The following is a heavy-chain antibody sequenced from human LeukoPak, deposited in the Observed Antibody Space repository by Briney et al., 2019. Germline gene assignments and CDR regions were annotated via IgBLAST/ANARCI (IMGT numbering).Heavy chain of an antibody. V-gene: IGHV3-48*01. J-gene: IGHJ3*02. CDR2: ISSSSSTI. CDR3: ARDLGWDDAFDI. D-gene: IGHD6-19*01. Sequence: GGSLRLSCAVSGFTFSIYSMSWVRQAPGKGLEWVSYISSSSSTISYADSVKGRFTISRDNAENSLYLQMNSLRAEDAAVYYCARDLGWDDAFDIWGQGTMVTVSS. CDR1: GFTFSIYS.